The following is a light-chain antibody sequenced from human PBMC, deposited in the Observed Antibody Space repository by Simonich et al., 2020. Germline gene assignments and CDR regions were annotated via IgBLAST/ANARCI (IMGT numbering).Light chain of an antibody. CDR2: YAS. V-gene: IGKV6-21*02. Sequence: EIVLTQSPDFQSVTPKEKGTITCRASQSIGINLHWYQQKTEQSPKLLIKYASPSISGVPSRFSGSGSGTDFTLTINSLEAEDAATYYCHQSSSLPRTFGQGTTVEIK. CDR3: HQSSSLPRT. J-gene: IGKJ1*01. CDR1: QSIGIN.